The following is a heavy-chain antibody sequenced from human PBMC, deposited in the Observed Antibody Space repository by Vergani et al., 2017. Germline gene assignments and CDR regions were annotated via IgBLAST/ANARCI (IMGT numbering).Heavy chain of an antibody. Sequence: QVQLQQWGAGLLKPSETLSLTCAVYGGSISSSSYYWGWIRQPPGKGLEWIGSIYYSGSTYYNPSLKSRVTISVDTSKNQFSLKLSSVTAADTAVYYCARVGRYYDFWSGYHFDYWGQGTLVTVSS. CDR3: ARVGRYYDFWSGYHFDY. D-gene: IGHD3-3*01. CDR1: GGSISSSSYY. V-gene: IGHV4-39*01. CDR2: IYYSGST. J-gene: IGHJ4*02.